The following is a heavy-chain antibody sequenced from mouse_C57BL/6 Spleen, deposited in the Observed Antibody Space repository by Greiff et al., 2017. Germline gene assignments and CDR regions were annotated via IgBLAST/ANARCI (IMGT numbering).Heavy chain of an antibody. CDR2: IRNKANNHAT. Sequence: EVKVVESGGGLVQPGGSMKLSCAASGFTFSDAWMDWVRQSPEKGLEWVAEIRNKANNHATYYAESVKGRFTISRDDSKSSVYLQMNSLRAEDTGIYYCTRRLGRGYFDYWGQGTTLTVSS. CDR1: GFTFSDAW. D-gene: IGHD4-1*01. V-gene: IGHV6-6*01. J-gene: IGHJ2*01. CDR3: TRRLGRGYFDY.